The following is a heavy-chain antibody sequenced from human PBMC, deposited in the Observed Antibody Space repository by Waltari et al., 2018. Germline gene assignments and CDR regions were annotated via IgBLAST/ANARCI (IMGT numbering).Heavy chain of an antibody. CDR3: ARWRRTVSGTVAYDL. Sequence: QVQLVESGGGVVQPGRSLRLSCAASGFSFRMYGMDWVRQAPGKGLEWVAVNWYDGSKKFYADSVKGRFTVSRDNSNNIAFREMNSLRVEDTAVYYCARWRRTVSGTVAYDLWGQGTMVSVSS. J-gene: IGHJ3*01. CDR2: NWYDGSKK. V-gene: IGHV3-33*01. D-gene: IGHD6-19*01. CDR1: GFSFRMYG.